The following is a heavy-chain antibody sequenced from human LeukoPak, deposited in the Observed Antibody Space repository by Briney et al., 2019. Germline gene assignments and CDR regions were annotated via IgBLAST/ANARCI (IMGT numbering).Heavy chain of an antibody. J-gene: IGHJ4*02. V-gene: IGHV3-30*18. CDR2: ISYDGSNK. CDR3: AKDPSSGYSSGWPFDY. Sequence: PGGSLRLSCAASGFTFSNYGMHWARQAPGKGLEWVAVISYDGSNKYYADSVKGRFIISRDNSKNTLYLQMNSLRAEDTAVYYCAKDPSSGYSSGWPFDYWGQGTLVTVSS. CDR1: GFTFSNYG. D-gene: IGHD6-19*01.